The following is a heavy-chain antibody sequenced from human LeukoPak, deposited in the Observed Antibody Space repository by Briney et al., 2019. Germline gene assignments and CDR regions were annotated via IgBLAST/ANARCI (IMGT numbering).Heavy chain of an antibody. D-gene: IGHD6-19*01. CDR3: ARDAHSSGWYNWFDP. CDR1: GFTFSSYV. V-gene: IGHV3-30-3*01. CDR2: ISYDGSNK. J-gene: IGHJ5*02. Sequence: PGGSLRLSCAASGFTFSSYVMHWVRQAPGKGLEWVAVISYDGSNKYYADSVKGRFTISRDNSKNTLYLQMNSLRAEDTAVYYCARDAHSSGWYNWFDPWGQGTLVTVSS.